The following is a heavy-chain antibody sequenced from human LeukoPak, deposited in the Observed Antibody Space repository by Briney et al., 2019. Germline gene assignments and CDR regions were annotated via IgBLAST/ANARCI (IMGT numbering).Heavy chain of an antibody. Sequence: PGGSLRPSCSPPGFTFGDTWMNWVRQVPGQGLEWVANIKQDGSEKFYRASTKGRFTISRDNGNSPLYLQMNSLRAEDTALYYCAASYDMGWLIGYWGQGTLVTVSS. J-gene: IGHJ4*02. CDR2: IKQDGSEK. V-gene: IGHV3-7*03. CDR1: GFTFGDTW. CDR3: AASYDMGWLIGY. D-gene: IGHD3/OR15-3a*01.